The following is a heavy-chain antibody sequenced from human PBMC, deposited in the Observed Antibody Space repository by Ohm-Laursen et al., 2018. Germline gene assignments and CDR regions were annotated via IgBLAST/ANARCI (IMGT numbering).Heavy chain of an antibody. D-gene: IGHD1-1*01. CDR3: ARGRRTTGWPYFDN. J-gene: IGHJ4*02. CDR2: IYSGGNT. CDR1: GDSLGSGPEN. Sequence: SETLSLTCTVSGDSLGSGPENWSWIRQPPGQGLEYIGFIYSGGNTNYNPSLKNRVTMSVDTSKNQFSLKLNSVTAADTAVYYCARGRRTTGWPYFDNWGPGTLVIVSP. V-gene: IGHV4-61*01.